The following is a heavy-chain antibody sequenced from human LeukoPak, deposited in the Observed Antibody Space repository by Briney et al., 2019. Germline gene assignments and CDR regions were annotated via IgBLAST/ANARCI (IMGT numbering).Heavy chain of an antibody. D-gene: IGHD3-10*01. J-gene: IGHJ4*02. CDR1: GGTFSSYA. Sequence: SVKVSCKASGGTFSSYAISWVRQAPGQGLEWMGRIIPIFYTANYAQKLQGRVTITTDESTSTAYMELSSLRSEDTAVYYCATGVDSGSLIQRGRSFFDYWGQGTLVTVSS. V-gene: IGHV1-69*05. CDR3: ATGVDSGSLIQRGRSFFDY. CDR2: IIPIFYTA.